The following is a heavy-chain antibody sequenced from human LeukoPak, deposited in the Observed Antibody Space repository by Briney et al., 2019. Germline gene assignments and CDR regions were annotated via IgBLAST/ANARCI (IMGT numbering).Heavy chain of an antibody. V-gene: IGHV1-46*01. CDR3: ARGEGYRVGAWWYFDY. D-gene: IGHD1-26*01. CDR1: GYTFTTYY. Sequence: ASVKVSCKASGYTFTTYYLHWVRQAPGQGLEWMGIINPNAGDTGYARKFLGRVTMTRDTSTSTVYLELSSLRSEDTAVYYCARGEGYRVGAWWYFDYWGQGTLVTVSS. CDR2: INPNAGDT. J-gene: IGHJ4*02.